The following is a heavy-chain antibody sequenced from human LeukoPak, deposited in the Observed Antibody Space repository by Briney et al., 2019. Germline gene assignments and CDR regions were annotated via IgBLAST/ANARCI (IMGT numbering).Heavy chain of an antibody. CDR2: INHSGST. CDR1: GGSFSGYC. J-gene: IGHJ5*02. CDR3: ARGFMVRAAKKRGYWFDP. D-gene: IGHD3-10*01. V-gene: IGHV4-34*01. Sequence: KPSETLSLTCAVYGGSFSGYCWSWIRQPPGKGLEWIGEINHSGSTNYNPSLKSRVTISVDTSKNQFSLKLSSVTAADTAVYYCARGFMVRAAKKRGYWFDPWGQGTLVTVSS.